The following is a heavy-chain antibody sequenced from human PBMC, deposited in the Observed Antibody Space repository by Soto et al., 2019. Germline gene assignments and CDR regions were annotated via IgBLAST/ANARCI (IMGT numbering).Heavy chain of an antibody. D-gene: IGHD5-18*01. V-gene: IGHV3-23*01. CDR2: ISGSGGST. Sequence: EVQLLESGGGLVQPGGSLRLSCAASGFTFSSYAMSWVRQAPGKGLEWVSTISGSGGSTYYADSVKGRFTISRDNSKNTLYLQMNSLRAEDTAGYYCAKDGLGAYSYGSYYFDYWGQGTLVTVSS. CDR1: GFTFSSYA. CDR3: AKDGLGAYSYGSYYFDY. J-gene: IGHJ4*02.